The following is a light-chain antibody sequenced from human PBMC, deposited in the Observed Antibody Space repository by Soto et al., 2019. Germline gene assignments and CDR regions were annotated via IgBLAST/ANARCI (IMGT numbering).Light chain of an antibody. CDR2: EDN. V-gene: IGLV6-57*03. J-gene: IGLJ1*01. CDR1: SGSIASNY. CDR3: QSYDSSNYV. Sequence: NFMLTQPHSVSESPGKTVTISCTRSSGSIASNYVQWYQQRPGSAPTTVIYEDNQRPSGVPDRFSGSIDSSSISASLTISGLKTEDEAYYYCQSYDSSNYVFGAGTKLTLL.